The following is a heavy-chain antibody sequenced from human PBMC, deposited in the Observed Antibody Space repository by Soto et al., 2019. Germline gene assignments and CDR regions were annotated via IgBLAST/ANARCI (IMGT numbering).Heavy chain of an antibody. D-gene: IGHD2-21*02. CDR3: ARVRDEHIVVVTASDAFDI. CDR1: GYTFTSYG. CDR2: ISAYNGNT. J-gene: IGHJ3*02. Sequence: ASVKVSCKASGYTFTSYGISWVRQAPGQGLEWMGWISAYNGNTNYAQKNQGRVTMTTDTSTSTAYMELRSLRSDDTAVYFCARVRDEHIVVVTASDAFDIWGQGTMVTVSS. V-gene: IGHV1-18*01.